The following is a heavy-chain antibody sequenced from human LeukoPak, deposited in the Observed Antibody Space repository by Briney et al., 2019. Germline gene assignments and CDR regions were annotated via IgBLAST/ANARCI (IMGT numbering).Heavy chain of an antibody. CDR2: IYPGDSDT. V-gene: IGHV5-51*01. CDR3: ARHSWRGYSYAGIDY. CDR1: GSRFTSYW. J-gene: IGHJ4*02. Sequence: GESLKISCKGSGSRFTSYWIGWVRQMPGKGLEWMGIIYPGDSDTRYSPSFQGQVTISADKSISTAYLQWSSLKASDTAMYYCARHSWRGYSYAGIDYWGQGTLVTVSP. D-gene: IGHD5-18*01.